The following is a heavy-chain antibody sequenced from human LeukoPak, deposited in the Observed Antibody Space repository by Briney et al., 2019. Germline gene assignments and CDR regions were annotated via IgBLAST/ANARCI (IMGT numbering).Heavy chain of an antibody. CDR1: GYTFTSYY. J-gene: IGHJ6*03. CDR2: INTNTGNP. D-gene: IGHD3-16*01. CDR3: ARYADYVWVLDYYYYMDV. Sequence: ASVKVSCKASGYTFTSYYMHWVRQAPGQGLEWMGWINTNTGNPTYAQGFTGRFVFSLDTSVSTAYLQISSLKAEDTAVYYCARYADYVWVLDYYYYMDVWGKGTTVTVSS. V-gene: IGHV7-4-1*02.